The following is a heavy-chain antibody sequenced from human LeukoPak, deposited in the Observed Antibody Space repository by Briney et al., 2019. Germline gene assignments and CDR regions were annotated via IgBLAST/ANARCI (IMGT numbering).Heavy chain of an antibody. Sequence: ASVKVSCKASGYTFTIYYMHWVRQAPGQGLEWMGIINSSGGSTSYAQKFQGRVTMTRDTSTSTVYMELSSLTSEDTAVYYCARGLRRYFDHWGQGTLVTVSS. J-gene: IGHJ4*02. CDR2: INSSGGST. V-gene: IGHV1-46*01. CDR3: ARGLRRYFDH. CDR1: GYTFTIYY. D-gene: IGHD4-17*01.